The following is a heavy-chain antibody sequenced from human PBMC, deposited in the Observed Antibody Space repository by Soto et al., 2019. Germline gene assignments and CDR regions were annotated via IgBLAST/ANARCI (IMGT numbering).Heavy chain of an antibody. CDR3: AKDLGFWSGLRSY. Sequence: SLRLSCAASGFTFSSYAMSWVRQAPGKGLEWVSAISGSGGSTYYADSVKGRFTISRDNSKNTLYLQMNSLRAEDTAVYYCAKDLGFWSGLRSYWGQGTLVTVSS. J-gene: IGHJ4*02. CDR2: ISGSGGST. V-gene: IGHV3-23*01. CDR1: GFTFSSYA. D-gene: IGHD3-3*01.